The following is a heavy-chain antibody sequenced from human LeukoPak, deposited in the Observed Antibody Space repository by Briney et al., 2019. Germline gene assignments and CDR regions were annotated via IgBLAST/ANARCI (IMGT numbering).Heavy chain of an antibody. Sequence: ASVKVSCKTSGYTFTRSDINWVRQATGQGLEWMGWMNPNSGNSGYAQKFQGRVTITRDNSISTAYMELNSLTSEDTAVYYCARAISDSTGYYAYYFDSWGQGTLVTVSS. CDR3: ARAISDSTGYYAYYFDS. CDR2: MNPNSGNS. V-gene: IGHV1-8*03. J-gene: IGHJ4*02. D-gene: IGHD3-22*01. CDR1: GYTFTRSD.